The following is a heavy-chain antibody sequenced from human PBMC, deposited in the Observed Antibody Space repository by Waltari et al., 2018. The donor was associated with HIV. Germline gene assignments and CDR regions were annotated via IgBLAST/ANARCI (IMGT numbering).Heavy chain of an antibody. CDR2: VYYSGST. CDR3: AKHMTALVPFDY. J-gene: IGHJ4*02. V-gene: IGHV4-39*01. Sequence: QLQLQESGPGLVKPSETLSLTCSVSGGSISSSSYYWGWIRQPPGRGLEWIGSVYYSGSTYYNPSLKRRVTISVDTSKNQFSLNLNSVTAADTAVYFCAKHMTALVPFDYWGQGTLVTVSS. D-gene: IGHD5-18*01. CDR1: GGSISSSSYY.